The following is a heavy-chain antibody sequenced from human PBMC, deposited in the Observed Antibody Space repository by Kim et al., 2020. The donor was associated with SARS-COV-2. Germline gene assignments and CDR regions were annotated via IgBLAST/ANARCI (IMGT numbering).Heavy chain of an antibody. CDR2: ISSSGSTI. D-gene: IGHD4-4*01. J-gene: IGHJ6*02. Sequence: GGSLRLSCAASGFTFSSYEMNWVRQAPGKGLEWVSYISSSGSTIYYADSVKGRFTISRDNAKNSLYLQMNSLRAEDTAVYYCARDPSVTTYYYGMDVWGQGTTVTVSS. CDR3: ARDPSVTTYYYGMDV. V-gene: IGHV3-48*03. CDR1: GFTFSSYE.